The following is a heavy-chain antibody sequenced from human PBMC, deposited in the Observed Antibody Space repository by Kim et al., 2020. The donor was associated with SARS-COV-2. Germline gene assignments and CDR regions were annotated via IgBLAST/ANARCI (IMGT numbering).Heavy chain of an antibody. D-gene: IGHD3-9*01. CDR2: ISSSSSYI. Sequence: GGSLRLSCAASGFTFSSYSMNWVRQAPGKGLEWVSSISSSSSYIYYADSVKGRFTISRDNAKNSLYLQMNSLRAEDTAVYYCARDTPHNPVLRYFDWPRDYGMDVWGQGTTVTVSS. CDR1: GFTFSSYS. J-gene: IGHJ6*02. V-gene: IGHV3-21*01. CDR3: ARDTPHNPVLRYFDWPRDYGMDV.